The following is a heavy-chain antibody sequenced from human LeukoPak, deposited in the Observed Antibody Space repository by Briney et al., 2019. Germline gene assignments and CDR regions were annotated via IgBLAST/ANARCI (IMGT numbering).Heavy chain of an antibody. CDR2: INPKSGVT. J-gene: IGHJ3*02. CDR1: GYTFADYH. D-gene: IGHD3-16*01. CDR3: ATTLSRGGPDDAFDI. V-gene: IGHV1-2*02. Sequence: ASVKVSCKGSGYTFADYHIHWVRQAPGQGLEWMGWINPKSGVTHFAQKFQGRVTMTRDLSIKTTFMDLRSLTSDDSAIFYCATTLSRGGPDDAFDI.